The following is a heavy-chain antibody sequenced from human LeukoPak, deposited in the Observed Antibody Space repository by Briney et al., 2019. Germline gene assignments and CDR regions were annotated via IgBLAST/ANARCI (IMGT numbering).Heavy chain of an antibody. V-gene: IGHV3-30-3*01. J-gene: IGHJ4*02. CDR2: ISYDGSNK. CDR1: GFTFSSYA. CDR3: ARGHIYYYGSGSYSAYYFDY. D-gene: IGHD3-10*01. Sequence: GGSLRLSCAASGFTFSSYAMHWVRQAPGKGLEWVAVISYDGSNKYYADSVKGRFTISRDNSKNTLYLQMNSLRAEDTAVYYCARGHIYYYGSGSYSAYYFDYWGQGTLVTVSS.